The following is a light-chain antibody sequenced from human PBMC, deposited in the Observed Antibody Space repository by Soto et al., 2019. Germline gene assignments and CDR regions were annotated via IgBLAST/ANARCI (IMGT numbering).Light chain of an antibody. V-gene: IGLV2-23*01. CDR3: CSYAATSTPVV. CDR1: SSDIGSHNL. Sequence: QSVLTQPASVSGSPGQSITISCTGTSSDIGSHNLVSWYQQHPGKAPKLMVYEGSKRPSGVSNRFSGSKSGNTASLTISGLQSEDEGDYYCCSYAATSTPVVLGGGTKLTVL. CDR2: EGS. J-gene: IGLJ2*01.